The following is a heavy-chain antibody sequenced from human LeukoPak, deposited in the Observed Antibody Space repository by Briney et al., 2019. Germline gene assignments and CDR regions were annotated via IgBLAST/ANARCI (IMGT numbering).Heavy chain of an antibody. CDR1: GGTFSSYA. V-gene: IGHV1-69*13. CDR2: IIPIFGTA. J-gene: IGHJ1*01. CDR3: ASRRSYYYDSSGYMEH. Sequence: ASVKASCKASGGTFSSYAISWVRQAPGQGLEWMGGIIPIFGTANYAQKFQGRVTITAGESTSTAYMELSSLRSEDTAVYYCASRRSYYYDSSGYMEHWGQGTLVTVSS. D-gene: IGHD3-22*01.